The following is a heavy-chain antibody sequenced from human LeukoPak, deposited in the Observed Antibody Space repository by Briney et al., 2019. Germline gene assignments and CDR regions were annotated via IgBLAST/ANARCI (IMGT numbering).Heavy chain of an antibody. V-gene: IGHV1-69*05. Sequence: ASVKVSCKASGGTFSSYAISWVRQAPGQGLEWMGGIIPIFGTANYAQKFQGRVTITTDESTSTAYMALSSLRSEDTAVYYCASTFVGYCSGGTCYHITTSCYYFDYWGQGTLVTVSS. CDR2: IIPIFGTA. D-gene: IGHD2-15*01. J-gene: IGHJ4*02. CDR1: GGTFSSYA. CDR3: ASTFVGYCSGGTCYHITTSCYYFDY.